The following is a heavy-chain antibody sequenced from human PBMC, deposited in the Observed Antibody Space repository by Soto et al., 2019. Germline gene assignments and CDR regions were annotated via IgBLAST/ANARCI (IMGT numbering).Heavy chain of an antibody. CDR3: ARYCSGGSCPDF. V-gene: IGHV4-31*03. CDR2: ISLSGST. Sequence: QVQLQESGPGLVKPSQTLDLTCTVSGGSISSGDYYWAWVRQHPGKGLEWIGYISLSGSTYYNRSLRRRVTMSVDTSKTQFSLKLSSATAADAAVYYCARYCSGGSCPDFWGQGTLVTVSS. CDR1: GGSISSGDYY. J-gene: IGHJ4*02. D-gene: IGHD2-15*01.